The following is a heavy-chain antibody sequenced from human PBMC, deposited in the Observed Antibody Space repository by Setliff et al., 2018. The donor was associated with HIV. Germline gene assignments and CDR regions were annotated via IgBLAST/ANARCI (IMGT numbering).Heavy chain of an antibody. J-gene: IGHJ5*02. CDR1: GFTFTSSA. Sequence: GASVKVSCKASGFTFTSSAMQWVRQARGQRLEWIGWIVVGSGNTNYAQKFQERVTITRDMSTSTAYMELSSLRSEDTAVYYCAAATYYDFWSGYEHWFDPWSQGTLVTVSS. D-gene: IGHD3-3*01. V-gene: IGHV1-58*02. CDR2: IVVGSGNT. CDR3: AAATYYDFWSGYEHWFDP.